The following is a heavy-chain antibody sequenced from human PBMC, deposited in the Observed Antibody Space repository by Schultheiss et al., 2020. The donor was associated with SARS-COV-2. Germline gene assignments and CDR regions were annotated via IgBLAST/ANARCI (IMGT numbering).Heavy chain of an antibody. D-gene: IGHD6-13*01. CDR2: IYYSGST. CDR1: GGSISSGDYY. CDR3: ARYGVTAADRFGMDV. V-gene: IGHV4-30-4*01. J-gene: IGHJ6*02. Sequence: SETLSLTCTVSGGSISSGDYYWSWIRQPPGKGLEWIGYIYYSGSTYYNPSLKSRVTISVDTSKNQFSLKLSSVTAADTAVYYCARYGVTAADRFGMDVWGQGTTVTVSS.